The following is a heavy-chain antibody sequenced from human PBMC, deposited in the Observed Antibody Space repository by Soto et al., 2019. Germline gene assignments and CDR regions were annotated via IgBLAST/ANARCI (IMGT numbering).Heavy chain of an antibody. V-gene: IGHV3-30*18. CDR2: ISYDGSHK. CDR1: GFTFSNYG. Sequence: QVQLVESGGGVVQPGRSLRLSCAGSGFTFSNYGLHWVRQAPGKGLEWVAVISYDGSHKYYADSVKGRFTISRDNSNNMLDLQMDSLGAEDTAVYYCAKDGAPRYCSRSSCHPAGAYWGQGTLVTVSS. CDR3: AKDGAPRYCSRSSCHPAGAY. J-gene: IGHJ4*02. D-gene: IGHD2-15*01.